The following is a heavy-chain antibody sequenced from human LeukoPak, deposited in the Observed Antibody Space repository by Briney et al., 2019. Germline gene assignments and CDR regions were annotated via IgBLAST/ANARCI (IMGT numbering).Heavy chain of an antibody. J-gene: IGHJ4*02. CDR3: ARFDRDGYNLDY. CDR2: IYYTGST. D-gene: IGHD5-24*01. CDR1: GGSISSYY. Sequence: TSETLSLTCTVSGGSISSYYWSWIRQPPGKGLEWIGYIYYTGSTNYNPSLKSRVTISVDTSKNQFSLNLSSVTAADTALYYCARFDRDGYNLDYWGQGTLVTVSS. V-gene: IGHV4-59*01.